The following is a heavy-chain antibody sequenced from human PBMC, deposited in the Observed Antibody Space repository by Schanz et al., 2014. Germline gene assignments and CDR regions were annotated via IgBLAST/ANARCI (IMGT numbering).Heavy chain of an antibody. CDR1: GFVFGDYY. J-gene: IGHJ2*01. V-gene: IGHV3-11*05. CDR3: AKDAPYPFDL. Sequence: QGQLVESGGGVVQPGGSLRLSCAASGFVFGDYYMTWIRQAPGKGLEWLSYISDSGTYTNYADSVKGRFTISRDNSKNTLYLQMNSLRAEDTAIYYCAKDAPYPFDLWGRGTLITVSS. CDR2: ISDSGTYT.